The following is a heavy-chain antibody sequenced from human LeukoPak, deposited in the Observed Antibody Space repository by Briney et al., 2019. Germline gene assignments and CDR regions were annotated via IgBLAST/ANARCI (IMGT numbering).Heavy chain of an antibody. J-gene: IGHJ4*02. CDR3: AKDKDVIVVVINGIDY. CDR2: ISYDGSNK. V-gene: IGHV3-30*04. CDR1: GFTISSYA. Sequence: GGSLRLSCAASGFTISSYAMSSVRQAPDKGLEWVAFISYDGSNKYYADSVKGRFTISRDNSKNTLYLQMNSLRAEDTAVYYCAKDKDVIVVVINGIDYWGQGTLVTVSS. D-gene: IGHD3-22*01.